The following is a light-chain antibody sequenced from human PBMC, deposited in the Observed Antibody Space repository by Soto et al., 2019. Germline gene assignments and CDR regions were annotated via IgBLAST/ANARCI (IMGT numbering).Light chain of an antibody. V-gene: IGKV1-33*01. CDR2: DAS. Sequence: DIQMTQSPSSLSASVGDRVTITCQASQDITNYLNWYQQKPGKAPKLLIYDASHLETGVPSRFNGRGSGTDFTFTISSLQPEDFATYYCQQYDNLPLLTFGGGTRVEIK. CDR1: QDITNY. CDR3: QQYDNLPLLT. J-gene: IGKJ4*01.